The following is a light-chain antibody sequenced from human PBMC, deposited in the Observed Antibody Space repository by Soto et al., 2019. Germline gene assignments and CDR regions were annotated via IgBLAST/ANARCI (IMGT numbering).Light chain of an antibody. Sequence: DIQLTQSPSFLSASVGDRVTLTCRASQGISSYLAWYQQTPGKAPKLLIYAASTLHSGVPSRFSGSGSGTEFTLTISSLQPEDFATYYCQHLYGYPLTFGRGTKVEIK. CDR1: QGISSY. CDR2: AAS. J-gene: IGKJ4*01. CDR3: QHLYGYPLT. V-gene: IGKV1-9*01.